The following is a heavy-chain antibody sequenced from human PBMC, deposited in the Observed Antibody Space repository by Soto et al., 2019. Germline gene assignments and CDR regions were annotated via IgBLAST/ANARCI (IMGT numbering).Heavy chain of an antibody. J-gene: IGHJ4*02. D-gene: IGHD3-22*01. CDR3: ARDGRRYYDSSGILY. CDR1: GGSISSGGYY. CDR2: IYYSGST. Sequence: QVQLQESGPGLVKPSQTLSLTCTVSGGSISSGGYYWSWIRQHPGKGLEWIGYIYYSGSTYYNPSLNSRVTITVDTSKNKFSLKLSSVTAADTAVYYCARDGRRYYDSSGILYWGQGTLVTVSS. V-gene: IGHV4-31*03.